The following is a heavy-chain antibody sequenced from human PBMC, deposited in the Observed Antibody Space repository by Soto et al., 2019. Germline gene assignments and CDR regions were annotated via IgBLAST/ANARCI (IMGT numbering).Heavy chain of an antibody. Sequence: QVQLQQWGAGLLKPSETLSLTCAVYGGSFSGYYWSWIRKSPGQGLEWIGEISHNGSTKYNPSLSGRVSLSIDPSKNQFSLRLNSVTAADTGVYYCARSSDYGDYYFYGMDVWGQGTTVTVSS. V-gene: IGHV4-34*01. CDR3: ARSSDYGDYYFYGMDV. J-gene: IGHJ6*02. CDR2: ISHNGST. D-gene: IGHD4-17*01. CDR1: GGSFSGYY.